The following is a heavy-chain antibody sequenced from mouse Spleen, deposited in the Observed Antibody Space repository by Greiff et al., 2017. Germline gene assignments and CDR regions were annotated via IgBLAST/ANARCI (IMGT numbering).Heavy chain of an antibody. CDR1: GYTFTSYS. D-gene: IGHD2-4*01. Sequence: QVQLQQSGAELVRPGASVKLSCKASGYTFTSYSMHWVKQRPGQGLEWIGYINPSSGYTKYNQKFKDKATLTADKSSSTAYMQLSSLTSEDSAVYYCARGYDYVFAYWGQGNLVTVSA. V-gene: IGHV1-4*01. J-gene: IGHJ3*01. CDR2: INPSSGYT. CDR3: ARGYDYVFAY.